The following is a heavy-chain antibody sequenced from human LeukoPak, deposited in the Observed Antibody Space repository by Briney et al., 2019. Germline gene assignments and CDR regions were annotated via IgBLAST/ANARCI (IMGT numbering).Heavy chain of an antibody. J-gene: IGHJ4*02. CDR2: IKSKTDGGTT. Sequence: PGGSLRLSCAASGFTFSNAWMNWVRQAPGKGLEWVGRIKSKTDGGTTDYAAPVKGRFTISRDDSKNTLYLQMDSLKTEDTAVYYCAKGGKWDVTPFDYWGQGTLVTVSS. V-gene: IGHV3-15*07. CDR3: AKGGKWDVTPFDY. CDR1: GFTFSNAW. D-gene: IGHD1-26*01.